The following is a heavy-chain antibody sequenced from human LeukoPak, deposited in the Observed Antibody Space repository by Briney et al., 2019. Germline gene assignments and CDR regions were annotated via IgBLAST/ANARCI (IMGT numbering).Heavy chain of an antibody. J-gene: IGHJ3*02. Sequence: PGGSLRLSCAASGFTFSSYDMHGVRQATGKGLEWVSAIGTAGDTYYPGSVKGLFHISRENAKNSLYLQMNSLRAGDTAVYYCARARWGGYFGAFDIWGQGTMVTVSS. CDR1: GFTFSSYD. CDR2: IGTAGDT. V-gene: IGHV3-13*04. CDR3: ARARWGGYFGAFDI. D-gene: IGHD3-3*01.